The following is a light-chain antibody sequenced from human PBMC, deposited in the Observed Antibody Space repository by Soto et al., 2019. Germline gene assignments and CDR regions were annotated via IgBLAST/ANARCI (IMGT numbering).Light chain of an antibody. CDR3: QQYNDWPPWT. CDR2: GAS. Sequence: ERVMTQSPATLSVSPGERATLSCRASQSVGSNLAWYQQKRGQAPRLLIYGASTRATGIPARFSGSGSGTEFTLTISSLQSEDFAVYYCQQYNDWPPWTFGQGTKVDI. V-gene: IGKV3-15*01. J-gene: IGKJ1*01. CDR1: QSVGSN.